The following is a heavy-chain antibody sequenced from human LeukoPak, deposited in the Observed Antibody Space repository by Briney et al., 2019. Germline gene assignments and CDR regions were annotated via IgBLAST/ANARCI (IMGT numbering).Heavy chain of an antibody. CDR3: ASHPESGGNFDY. V-gene: IGHV3-23*01. Sequence: TGGSLRLSCAASGFTFSSYAMSWVRQAPGKGLQWVSVVSGSGRDTYYADSVRGRFSISRDNSKNTLWLEMNNLRVEDTAVYYCASHPESGGNFDYWGQGTLVTVSS. CDR1: GFTFSSYA. D-gene: IGHD4-23*01. CDR2: VSGSGRDT. J-gene: IGHJ4*02.